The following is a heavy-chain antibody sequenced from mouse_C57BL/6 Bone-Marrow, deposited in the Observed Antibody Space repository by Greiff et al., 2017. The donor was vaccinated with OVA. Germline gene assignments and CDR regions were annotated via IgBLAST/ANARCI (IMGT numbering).Heavy chain of an antibody. J-gene: IGHJ1*03. V-gene: IGHV1-22*01. D-gene: IGHD2-3*01. CDR3: ARRWLLRGHFDV. CDR1: GYTFTDYN. Sequence: VQLQQSGPELVKPWASVKMSCKASGYTFTDYNMHWVKQIHGKSLEWIGYINPNNGGTSYNQKFKGKATLTVNKSSSTAYLELRSLTSEDSAVYYCARRWLLRGHFDVWGTGTTVTVSS. CDR2: INPNNGGT.